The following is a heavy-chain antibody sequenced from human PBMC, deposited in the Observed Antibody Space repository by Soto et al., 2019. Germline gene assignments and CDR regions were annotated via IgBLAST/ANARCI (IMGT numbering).Heavy chain of an antibody. J-gene: IGHJ4*02. CDR3: ASEVTMIVVV. D-gene: IGHD3-22*01. CDR2: IYYSGST. CDR1: GGSISSSSYY. Sequence: QLQLQESGPGLVKPSETLSLTCTVSGGSISSSSYYWGWIRQPPGKGLEWIGSIYYSGSTYYNPSLKXXVXIXXDTSKNQFSLKLSSVTAADTAVYYCASEVTMIVVVWGQGTLVTVSS. V-gene: IGHV4-39*01.